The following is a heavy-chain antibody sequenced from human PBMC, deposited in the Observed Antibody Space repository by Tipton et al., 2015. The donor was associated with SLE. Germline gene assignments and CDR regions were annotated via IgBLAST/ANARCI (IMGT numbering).Heavy chain of an antibody. CDR2: IYHSGST. J-gene: IGHJ6*03. CDR3: ARVGRSYDYVWGRYYYYYMDV. Sequence: TLSLTCTVSGYSISSGFYWGWIRQPPGKGLEWIGNIYHSGSTNYNPSLKSRVTISVDTSKNQFSLKLSSVTAADTAVYYCARVGRSYDYVWGRYYYYYMDVWGKGTTVTVSS. V-gene: IGHV4-38-2*02. CDR1: GYSISSGFY. D-gene: IGHD3-16*01.